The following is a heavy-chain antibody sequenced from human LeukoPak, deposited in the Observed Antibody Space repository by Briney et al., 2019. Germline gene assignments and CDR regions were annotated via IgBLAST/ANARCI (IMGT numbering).Heavy chain of an antibody. V-gene: IGHV3-48*04. CDR2: ISSSSSSTI. Sequence: GGSLRLSCAASGFTFSSYSMNWVRQAPGKGLEWVSYISSSSSSTIYYADSVKGRFTISRDNAKNSLYLQMNSLRAEDTAVYYCARDIRLYSSSWDNFDYWGQGTLVTVSS. CDR3: ARDIRLYSSSWDNFDY. D-gene: IGHD6-13*01. CDR1: GFTFSSYS. J-gene: IGHJ4*02.